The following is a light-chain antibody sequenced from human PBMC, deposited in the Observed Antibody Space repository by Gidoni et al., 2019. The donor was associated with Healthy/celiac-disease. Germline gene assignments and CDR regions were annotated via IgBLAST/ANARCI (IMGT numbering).Light chain of an antibody. J-gene: IGKJ1*01. CDR3: QQYYSTPKT. CDR2: WAS. Sequence: DIVMTQSPDSLAVSLGERATINCKSSQSVLYSSNNKNYLAWYQQKPGQPPKLLIYWASTRESGVPDRFSGSGSGTDFTLTSSSLQAEDVAVYYCQQYYSTPKTFGQXTKVEIK. V-gene: IGKV4-1*01. CDR1: QSVLYSSNNKNY.